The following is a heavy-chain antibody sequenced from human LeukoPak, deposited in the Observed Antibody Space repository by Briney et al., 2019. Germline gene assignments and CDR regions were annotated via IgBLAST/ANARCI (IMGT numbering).Heavy chain of an antibody. Sequence: GGSLRLSCAASGFTFSSYEMNWVRQAPGKGLEWVSYISSSSSTIYYADSVKGRFTISRDNAKNSLYLQMNSLRAEDTAVYYCARGGIYGESPFDYWGQGTLITVSS. D-gene: IGHD4-17*01. CDR2: ISSSSSTI. V-gene: IGHV3-48*03. CDR3: ARGGIYGESPFDY. CDR1: GFTFSSYE. J-gene: IGHJ4*02.